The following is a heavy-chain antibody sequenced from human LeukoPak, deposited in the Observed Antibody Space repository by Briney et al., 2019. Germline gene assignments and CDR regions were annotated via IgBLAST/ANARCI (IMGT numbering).Heavy chain of an antibody. D-gene: IGHD3-16*01. CDR2: ISSSSSYI. J-gene: IGHJ5*02. CDR1: GFTFNKYA. V-gene: IGHV3-21*01. Sequence: PGGSLRLSCAASGFTFNKYAMNWVRQAPGKGLEWVSSISSSSSYIYYADSVKGRFTISRDNAKNSLYLQMNSLRAEDTAVYYCARELKGTEFDPWGQGTLVTVSS. CDR3: ARELKGTEFDP.